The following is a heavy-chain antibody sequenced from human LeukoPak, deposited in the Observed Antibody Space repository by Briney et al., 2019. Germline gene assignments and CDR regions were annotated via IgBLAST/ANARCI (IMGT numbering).Heavy chain of an antibody. J-gene: IGHJ2*01. V-gene: IGHV5-51*01. CDR1: GYSFTNYW. D-gene: IGHD1-26*01. Sequence: GESLKISCEGSGYSFTNYWIGWVRQMPGKGLESMGIIYPGDSDTRYSPSFQGQVTISADKSINTAYLQWSSLKASDTAMYYCARQDTLGYFDLWGRGTLVTVSS. CDR3: ARQDTLGYFDL. CDR2: IYPGDSDT.